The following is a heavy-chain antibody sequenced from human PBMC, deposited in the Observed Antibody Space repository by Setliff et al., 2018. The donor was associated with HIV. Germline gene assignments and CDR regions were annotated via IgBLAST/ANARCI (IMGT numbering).Heavy chain of an antibody. Sequence: SVKVSCKASGGTFSSYVISWVRQAPGQGLEWMGGIIPIFGTPNYAQKFKGRLTITADESTSTVYMELSSLRSEDTAVYYCARDDVFKSSSFDYWGQGTLVTVSS. J-gene: IGHJ4*02. D-gene: IGHD6-13*01. CDR1: GGTFSSYV. V-gene: IGHV1-69*13. CDR2: IIPIFGTP. CDR3: ARDDVFKSSSFDY.